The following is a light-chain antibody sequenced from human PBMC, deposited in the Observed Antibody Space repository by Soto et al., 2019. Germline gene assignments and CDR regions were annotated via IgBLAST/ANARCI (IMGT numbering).Light chain of an antibody. CDR3: QQLNSYPLT. V-gene: IGKV1-39*01. CDR2: AAY. J-gene: IGKJ5*01. CDR1: QSISTY. Sequence: DIRMTQSTSSLSASVGDIVTITCRASQSISTYLNWYQQRPGTAPKLLIYAAYNLQSGVPSRFIGRGSGTDFTLTISSLQPEDFTTYYCQQLNSYPLTFGQGTRLEI.